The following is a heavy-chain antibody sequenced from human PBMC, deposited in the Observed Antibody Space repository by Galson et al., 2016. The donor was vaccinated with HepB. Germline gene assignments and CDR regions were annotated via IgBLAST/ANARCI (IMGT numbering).Heavy chain of an antibody. CDR2: INPNSGAT. CDR3: ARGRERTYYFDY. CDR1: GYTFTAYY. V-gene: IGHV1-2*02. Sequence: SVKVSCKASGYTFTAYYIHWVRQAPGQGLEWMGWINPNSGATNYAQKFQGRVTMTRDTSITTAYMELTGLRSDDTAVYYCARGRERTYYFDYWGQGTLVTVSS. J-gene: IGHJ4*02.